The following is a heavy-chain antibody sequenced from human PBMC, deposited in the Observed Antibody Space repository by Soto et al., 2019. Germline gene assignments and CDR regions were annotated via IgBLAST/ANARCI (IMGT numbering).Heavy chain of an antibody. CDR2: ISSSSSII. V-gene: IGHV3-48*02. CDR1: GFTFSSYR. Sequence: QPGGSLRLSSAASGFTFSSYRMNCVRQATGKGLEWVSYISSSSSIIYYADSVKGRFTISRDTAKNSLYLQMNSLRDEDTAVYYRARYRYYDILTGYHNDGVFDYLCQVTLVNVSS. CDR3: ARYRYYDILTGYHNDGVFDY. J-gene: IGHJ4*02. D-gene: IGHD3-9*01.